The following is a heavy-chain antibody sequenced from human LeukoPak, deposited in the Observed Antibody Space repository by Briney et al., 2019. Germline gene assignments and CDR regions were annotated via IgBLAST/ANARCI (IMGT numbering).Heavy chain of an antibody. CDR2: IHSSGSTI. V-gene: IGHV3-48*03. D-gene: IGHD1-26*01. J-gene: IGHJ4*02. Sequence: GGSLRLSCAASGVTISSYAMNWVRQAPGKGLEWISYIHSSGSTIYYADSVKGRFTISRDNAKNSLYLQMNSLRAEDTAVYYCVRDKSGCCFDYWGQGTLVTVSS. CDR3: VRDKSGCCFDY. CDR1: GVTISSYA.